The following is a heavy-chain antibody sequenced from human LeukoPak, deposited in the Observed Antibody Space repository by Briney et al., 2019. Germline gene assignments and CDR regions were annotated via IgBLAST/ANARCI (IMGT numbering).Heavy chain of an antibody. J-gene: IGHJ5*02. V-gene: IGHV3-20*04. CDR1: GFTFDDYG. CDR3: ARDTPLGYCSGGSCYMWFDP. D-gene: IGHD2-15*01. CDR2: INWNGGST. Sequence: GGSLRLSCAASGFTFDDYGMSWVRQAPGKGLEWVSGINWNGGSTGYADSVKGRFTISRDNAKNSLYLQMNSLRAEDTALYYCARDTPLGYCSGGSCYMWFDPWGRGTLVTVSS.